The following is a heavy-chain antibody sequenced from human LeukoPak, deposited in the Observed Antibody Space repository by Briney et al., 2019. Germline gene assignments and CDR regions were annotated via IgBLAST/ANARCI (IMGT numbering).Heavy chain of an antibody. Sequence: PGGSLRLSCAASGFTFSSYSMNWVRQAPGKGLEWVSSISSSSSYIYYADSVKGRFTISRDNAKNSLYQQMNSLRAEDTAAYYCARDEGGSSWYRDGMDVWGQGTTVTVSS. CDR1: GFTFSSYS. V-gene: IGHV3-21*01. J-gene: IGHJ6*02. CDR2: ISSSSSYI. D-gene: IGHD6-13*01. CDR3: ARDEGGSSWYRDGMDV.